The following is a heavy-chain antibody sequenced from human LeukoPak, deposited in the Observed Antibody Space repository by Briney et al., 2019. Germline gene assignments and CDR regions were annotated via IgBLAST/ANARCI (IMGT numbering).Heavy chain of an antibody. J-gene: IGHJ6*03. CDR1: GCTLINDL. CDR3: TTVYYYYYYMDV. Sequence: GGSLRLSCAASGCTLINDLMSWVRQAPGKGLEWVGRIKSKTDGGTTDYAAPVKGRFTISRDDSKNTLYLQMNSLKTEDTAVYYCTTVYYYYYYMDVWGKGTTVTVSS. V-gene: IGHV3-15*01. CDR2: IKSKTDGGTT.